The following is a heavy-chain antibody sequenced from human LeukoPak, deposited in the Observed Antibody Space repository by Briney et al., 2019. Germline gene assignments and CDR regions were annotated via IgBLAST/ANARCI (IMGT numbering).Heavy chain of an antibody. J-gene: IGHJ6*02. CDR2: IYYSGST. Sequence: SETLSLTCTVSGGSISSSSYYWGWIRQPPGKGLEWIGSIYYSGSTYYNPSLKSRVTISVDTSKNQFSLKLSSVTAADTAVYYCARDLGPLGGSYSVDVWGQGTTVTVSS. V-gene: IGHV4-39*02. CDR3: ARDLGPLGGSYSVDV. CDR1: GGSISSSSYY. D-gene: IGHD1-26*01.